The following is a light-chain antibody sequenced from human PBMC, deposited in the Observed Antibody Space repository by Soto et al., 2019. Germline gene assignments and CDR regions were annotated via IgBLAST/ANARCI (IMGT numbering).Light chain of an antibody. V-gene: IGKV1-39*01. CDR3: QQSYGLPLT. CDR2: GAS. J-gene: IGKJ4*01. Sequence: DIQMTQSPSSLSASMGDRVAITCRASQSIASSLTWYQQKPGTAPKLLIYGASNLQGGVPSRFSGSGSGTAFTLTISSLQPEEFATYYCQQSYGLPLTFGGGTKV. CDR1: QSIASS.